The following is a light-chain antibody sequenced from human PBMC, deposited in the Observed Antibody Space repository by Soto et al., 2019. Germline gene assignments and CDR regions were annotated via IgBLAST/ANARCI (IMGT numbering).Light chain of an antibody. V-gene: IGKV3-15*01. CDR2: DAS. J-gene: IGKJ1*01. CDR3: QQSYSTPWT. Sequence: IFMTQSPATLSVSPGGRATLSCRASEDVSSKLAWYQQKPGLPPRLVIYDASTRATGIPGRFSGSGSGKDFTLTISGLQSEDFAIYYCQQSYSTPWTFGQGTKVEIK. CDR1: EDVSSK.